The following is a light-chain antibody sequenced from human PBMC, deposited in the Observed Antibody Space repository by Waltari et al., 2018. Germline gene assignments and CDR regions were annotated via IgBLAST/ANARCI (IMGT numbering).Light chain of an antibody. Sequence: DIQMTQSPSSLSASVGDTVTITCQASQGIGNNLNWYHQKPGKAPKLLIYRASSLQSGFPSRFTGSGSGTDFAFAISSLQPEDFATYYCQQGYTYPFTFGPGTKLDIK. CDR1: QGIGNN. J-gene: IGKJ3*01. V-gene: IGKV1-16*01. CDR3: QQGYTYPFT. CDR2: RAS.